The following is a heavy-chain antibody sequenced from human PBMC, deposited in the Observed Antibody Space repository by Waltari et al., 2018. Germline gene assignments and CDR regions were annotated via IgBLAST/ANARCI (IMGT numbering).Heavy chain of an antibody. CDR2: IYYSGST. CDR3: ARTGAHSSGYIDY. J-gene: IGHJ4*02. CDR1: GGSISNSNYY. D-gene: IGHD3-22*01. V-gene: IGHV4-39*01. Sequence: QLQLQESGPGLVKPSETLSLTYTVSGGSISNSNYYWGWIRQPPGKGLEWIGTIYYSGSTYYNPSLRSRVTISVDTPKNQFSLKLSSVTAADTAIYFCARTGAHSSGYIDYWGQGTLVTVSS.